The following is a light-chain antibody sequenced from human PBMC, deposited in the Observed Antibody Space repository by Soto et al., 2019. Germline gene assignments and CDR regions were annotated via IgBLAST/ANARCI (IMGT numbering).Light chain of an antibody. CDR2: GAY. Sequence: EILRTQSPATLSVSPGETATLSCMASQSVSPKLAWYQQKPGQAPRLLINGAYNRATGVPARFSGWGSGTEFTLTISSLQSEDFAVYYCQQHHNWPPITFGQGTRLEI. J-gene: IGKJ5*01. CDR3: QQHHNWPPIT. CDR1: QSVSPK. V-gene: IGKV3-15*01.